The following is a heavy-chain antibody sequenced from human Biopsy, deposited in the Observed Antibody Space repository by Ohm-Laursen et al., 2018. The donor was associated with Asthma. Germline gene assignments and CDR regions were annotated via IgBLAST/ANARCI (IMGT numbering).Heavy chain of an antibody. V-gene: IGHV3-30*18. D-gene: IGHD1-1*01. CDR2: ISYDGSNK. Sequence: SLRLSCAASGRHFGSYNMHWARQAPGKGLEWVAVISYDGSNKYYADSVKGRFTISRDNSKNTLYLQMNSLRAEDTAVYYCAKESGSNYAFDIWGQGTMVTVSS. CDR3: AKESGSNYAFDI. J-gene: IGHJ3*02. CDR1: GRHFGSYN.